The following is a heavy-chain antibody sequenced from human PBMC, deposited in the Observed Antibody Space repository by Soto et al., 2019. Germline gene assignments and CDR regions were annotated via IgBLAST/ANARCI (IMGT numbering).Heavy chain of an antibody. CDR1: GFTFRTYG. Sequence: VQLVASGGGVVHPGRSLRLSCAASGFTFRTYGMHWVRQAPGMGLEWVALIWYDGSSEYYADSVQGRFTISRDNSKNTLYLQLNSLRVEDTAVYYCARDPHEYSASYFDYWGQGTLVTVSS. CDR3: ARDPHEYSASYFDY. D-gene: IGHD2-21*01. CDR2: IWYDGSSE. J-gene: IGHJ4*02. V-gene: IGHV3-33*01.